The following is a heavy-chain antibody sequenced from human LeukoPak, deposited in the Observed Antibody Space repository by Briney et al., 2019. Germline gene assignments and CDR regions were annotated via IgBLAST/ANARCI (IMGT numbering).Heavy chain of an antibody. CDR3: ARVRLHVDNGVWLTYYMDV. CDR1: GGTFSSYA. Sequence: SSVKVSCKASGGTFSSYAISWVRQAPGQGLEWMGRIIPIFGTANYAQKFQGRVTITTDESTSTAYMGLSSLRSEDTAVYYCARVRLHVDNGVWLTYYMDVWGKGTTVTVSS. CDR2: IIPIFGTA. V-gene: IGHV1-69*05. J-gene: IGHJ6*03. D-gene: IGHD2-8*01.